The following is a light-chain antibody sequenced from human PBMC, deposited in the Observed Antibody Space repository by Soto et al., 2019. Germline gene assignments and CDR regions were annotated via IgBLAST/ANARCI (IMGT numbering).Light chain of an antibody. CDR3: QQYGGSPIT. CDR2: GVS. Sequence: EIVMTQSPATLSVSPGERATLSCRASQSVSSNLAWYQQKPGQAPRLLIYGVSTRATGVPVRFSGSGSGTDFTLTISRLEPEDFAVYYCQQYGGSPITFGQGTRREIK. CDR1: QSVSSN. J-gene: IGKJ5*01. V-gene: IGKV3D-15*01.